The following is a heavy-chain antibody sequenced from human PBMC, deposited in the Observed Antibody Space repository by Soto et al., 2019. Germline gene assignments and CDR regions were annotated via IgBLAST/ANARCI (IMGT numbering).Heavy chain of an antibody. Sequence: SVKVSCKASGFTFTSSAVQWVRQARGQRLEWIGWIVVGSGNTNYAQKFQERVTITRDMSTSTAYMELSSLRSEDTAVYYCAADPSEGSGSYDYWGQGTLVTVSS. V-gene: IGHV1-58*01. CDR2: IVVGSGNT. J-gene: IGHJ4*02. CDR3: AADPSEGSGSYDY. CDR1: GFTFTSSA. D-gene: IGHD3-10*01.